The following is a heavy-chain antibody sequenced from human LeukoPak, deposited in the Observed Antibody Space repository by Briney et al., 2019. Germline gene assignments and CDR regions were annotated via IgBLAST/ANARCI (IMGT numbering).Heavy chain of an antibody. V-gene: IGHV3-53*01. CDR1: GFSFSDYS. CDR3: ARWKRT. Sequence: GGSLRLSCAASGFSFSDYSMSWVRQAPGKGLEWVSVIYSGGSTYYADSVKGRFTISRDNSKNTLYLQMNSLRAEDTAVYYCARWKRTWGQGTLVTVSS. CDR2: IYSGGST. D-gene: IGHD1-1*01. J-gene: IGHJ5*02.